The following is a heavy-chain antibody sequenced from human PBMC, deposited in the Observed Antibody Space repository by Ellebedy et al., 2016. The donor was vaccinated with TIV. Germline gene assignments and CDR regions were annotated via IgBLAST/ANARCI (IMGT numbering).Heavy chain of an antibody. CDR3: VRNGYYHYYGMDV. J-gene: IGHJ6*02. Sequence: ASVKVSCKTSGYTFTDYYIHWVRQAPGQGLEWMGWISPIGGGTNYAQKFQGRVTMTRDTSITTGYMELSGLRSDDTAVYYCVRNGYYHYYGMDVWGQGTTVSVSS. CDR2: ISPIGGGT. D-gene: IGHD2-8*01. V-gene: IGHV1-2*02. CDR1: GYTFTDYY.